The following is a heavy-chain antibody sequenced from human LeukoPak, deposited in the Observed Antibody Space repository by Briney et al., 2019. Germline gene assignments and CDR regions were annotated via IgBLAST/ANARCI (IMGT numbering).Heavy chain of an antibody. CDR1: GFTFDDYG. J-gene: IGHJ6*02. CDR2: ISSSSSYI. Sequence: GGSLRLSCAASGFTFDDYGMSWVRQAPGKGLEWVSSISSSSSYIYYADSVKGRFTISRDNAKNSLYLQMNSLRAEDTAVYYCAREGTYYYYGMDVWGQGTTVTVSS. CDR3: AREGTYYYYGMDV. V-gene: IGHV3-21*01.